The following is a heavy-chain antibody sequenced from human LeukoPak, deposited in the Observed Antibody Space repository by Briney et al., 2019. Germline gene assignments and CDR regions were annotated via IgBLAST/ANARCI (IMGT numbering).Heavy chain of an antibody. CDR1: GGSFSGYY. Sequence: SETLSLACAVYGGSFSGYYWSWIRQPPGKGLEWIGEINHSGSTNYNPSLKSRVTISVDTSKNQFSLKLSSVTAADTAVYYCARGRVSSGWLDYWGQGTLVTVSS. D-gene: IGHD6-19*01. J-gene: IGHJ4*02. CDR3: ARGRVSSGWLDY. CDR2: INHSGST. V-gene: IGHV4-34*01.